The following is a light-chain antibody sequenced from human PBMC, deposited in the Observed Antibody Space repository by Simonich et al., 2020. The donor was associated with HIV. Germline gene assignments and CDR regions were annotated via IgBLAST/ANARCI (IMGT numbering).Light chain of an antibody. Sequence: DIQMTQSPSSLSASVGDRVTITCRARQGIRNSLAWYQQRPGKAPKLLINAAYRLESGVPSRFSGSGSGTEYTLTISSLQPEDFATYYCQQYYSSLITFGGGTKVEIK. CDR1: QGIRNS. V-gene: IGKV1-NL1*01. J-gene: IGKJ4*01. CDR2: AAY. CDR3: QQYYSSLIT.